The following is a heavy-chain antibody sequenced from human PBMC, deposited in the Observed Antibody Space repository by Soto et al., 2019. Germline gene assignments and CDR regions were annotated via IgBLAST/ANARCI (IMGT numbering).Heavy chain of an antibody. J-gene: IGHJ4*02. CDR2: IYWTDEA. Sequence: QITLKESGPTLVRPTQTLTLTCTVSGFSLSTDAVGVAWIRQPPGKALEWLALIYWTDEARYNSSLNNRLTITKDTSKSQVVLTMTDMAPRDTATYFCAHRIAAPGRTLDYWGQGILVTVSS. V-gene: IGHV2-5*01. CDR1: GFSLSTDAVG. D-gene: IGHD6-13*01. CDR3: AHRIAAPGRTLDY.